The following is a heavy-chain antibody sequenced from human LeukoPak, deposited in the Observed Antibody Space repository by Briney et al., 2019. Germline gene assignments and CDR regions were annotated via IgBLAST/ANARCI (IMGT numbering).Heavy chain of an antibody. Sequence: GGSLRLSCVASGFIFDDFGMTWVRQVPGKGLEWVSSIKWNGAVTAFRDSVKGRFTISRDNAKNTLYLQMNSLRAEDTAVYYCARVHTGYSSGNDAFDIWGQGTMVTVSS. J-gene: IGHJ3*02. V-gene: IGHV3-20*04. CDR1: GFIFDDFG. CDR3: ARVHTGYSSGNDAFDI. D-gene: IGHD6-19*01. CDR2: IKWNGAVT.